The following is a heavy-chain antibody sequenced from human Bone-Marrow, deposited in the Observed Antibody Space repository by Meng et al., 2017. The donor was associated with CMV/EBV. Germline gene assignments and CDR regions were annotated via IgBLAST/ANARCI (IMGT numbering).Heavy chain of an antibody. D-gene: IGHD2-8*01. CDR2: ISFDGTTE. CDR3: ARDKGTALYFHYAMDV. Sequence: RGSLRLAWTAAGFTFSNYAMHWVRQAPGKGLEWVALISFDGTTEYYADSVKGRFTISRDNAKNSLYLQMNSLRAEDTAVYYCARDKGTALYFHYAMDVWGQGTTVTVSS. V-gene: IGHV3-30*07. CDR1: GFTFSNYA. J-gene: IGHJ6*02.